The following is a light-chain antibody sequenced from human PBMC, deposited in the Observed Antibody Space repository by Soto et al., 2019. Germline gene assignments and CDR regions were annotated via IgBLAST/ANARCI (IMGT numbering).Light chain of an antibody. Sequence: QLVLTQSPSASASLGASVKLTCTLSSGHSSYAIAWHQKQPGKGPRYLMDLNNDGSHTQGDGIPDRFSGSSSGADRYLIIPSLQSEDEADYYCQTWGTGFQFFGGGTKLTVL. CDR2: LNNDGSH. CDR3: QTWGTGFQF. J-gene: IGLJ2*01. V-gene: IGLV4-69*01. CDR1: SGHSSYA.